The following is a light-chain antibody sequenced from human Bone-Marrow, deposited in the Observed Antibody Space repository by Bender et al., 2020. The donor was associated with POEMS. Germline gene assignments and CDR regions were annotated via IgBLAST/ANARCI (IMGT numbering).Light chain of an antibody. V-gene: IGLV2-14*03. J-gene: IGLJ3*02. Sequence: QSALTQPASVSGSPGQSVTISCTGTSSNFGGYNYVSWYQQHPGKAPRLMIYDVNIRPSGVPDRFSGSKSGNTASLTISGLQDEDEADYYCQSYDNSLGGWVFGGGTKLTVL. CDR1: SSNFGGYNY. CDR3: QSYDNSLGGWV. CDR2: DVN.